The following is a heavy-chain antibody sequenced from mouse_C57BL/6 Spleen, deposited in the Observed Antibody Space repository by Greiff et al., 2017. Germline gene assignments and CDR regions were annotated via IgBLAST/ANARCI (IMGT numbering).Heavy chain of an antibody. D-gene: IGHD5-1*01. V-gene: IGHV1-26*01. Sequence: EVQLQQSGPELVKPGASVKISCKASGYTFTDYYMNWVKQSHGKSLEWIGDINPNNGGTSYNQKFKGKATLTVDKSSSTAYMEPRSLTSEDSAVYYCAGAPYQDFDYWGQGTTLTVSS. CDR1: GYTFTDYY. CDR2: INPNNGGT. J-gene: IGHJ2*01. CDR3: AGAPYQDFDY.